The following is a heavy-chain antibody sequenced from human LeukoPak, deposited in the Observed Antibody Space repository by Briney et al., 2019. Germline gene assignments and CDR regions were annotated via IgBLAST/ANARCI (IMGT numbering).Heavy chain of an antibody. J-gene: IGHJ6*03. CDR1: GGPISSYY. V-gene: IGHV4-59*01. Sequence: SETLSLTCTVSGGPISSYYWSWIRQPPGKGLEWIGYIYYSGSTNYNPSLKSRVTISVDTSKNQFSLKLSSVTAADTAVYYCARANYGSGSYMDVWGKGTTVTISS. CDR2: IYYSGST. D-gene: IGHD3-10*01. CDR3: ARANYGSGSYMDV.